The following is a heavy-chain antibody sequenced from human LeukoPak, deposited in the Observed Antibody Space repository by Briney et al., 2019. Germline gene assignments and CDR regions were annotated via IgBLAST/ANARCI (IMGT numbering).Heavy chain of an antibody. Sequence: GGSLRLSCEVSGLIFSTYWMTWVRQAPGKGLEWVATITRDGNEKYYVDSVKGRFTISRDNAKDSLCLQMNSLRADDTAVYYCAKVASADAQARLNYWGQGTLVTVSS. V-gene: IGHV3-7*03. CDR1: GLIFSTYW. D-gene: IGHD6-19*01. CDR3: AKVASADAQARLNY. CDR2: ITRDGNEK. J-gene: IGHJ4*02.